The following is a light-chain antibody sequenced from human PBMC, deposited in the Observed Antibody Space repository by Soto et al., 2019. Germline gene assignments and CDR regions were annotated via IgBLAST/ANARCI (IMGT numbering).Light chain of an antibody. V-gene: IGLV2-14*03. Sequence: QSVLTQPASVSGSPGQSITISCTGTSTDVGGYNYVSWYQQHPGKAPKLMISDVSDRPSGVSNRFSGSKSGNTASLTTSGLQVEDEADYYCSPYTSSSTFVFGTGTKVTVL. J-gene: IGLJ1*01. CDR1: STDVGGYNY. CDR3: SPYTSSSTFV. CDR2: DVS.